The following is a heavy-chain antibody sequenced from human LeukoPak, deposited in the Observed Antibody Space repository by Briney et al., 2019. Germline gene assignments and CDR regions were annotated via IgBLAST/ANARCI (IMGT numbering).Heavy chain of an antibody. D-gene: IGHD3-22*01. CDR1: GFTFSSYS. CDR3: AKAGGGYDSSPNPFDY. Sequence: PGGSLRLSCAASGFTFSSYSMNWVRQAPGKGLEWVSLISWDGGSTYYADSVKGRFTISRDNSKNSLYLQMNSLRTEDTALYYCAKAGGGYDSSPNPFDYWGQGTLVTVSS. J-gene: IGHJ4*02. CDR2: ISWDGGST. V-gene: IGHV3-43*01.